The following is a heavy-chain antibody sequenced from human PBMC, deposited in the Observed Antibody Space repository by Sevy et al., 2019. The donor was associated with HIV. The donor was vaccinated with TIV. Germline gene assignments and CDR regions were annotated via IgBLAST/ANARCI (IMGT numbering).Heavy chain of an antibody. V-gene: IGHV3-23*01. Sequence: GGSLRLSCAASGFTFSSYAMSWVRQAPGKGLEWVSAFSGSGGSTYYADSVKGRFTISRDNSKNTLYLQMNSLRAEDTAVYYCARGTWSYSHDYWGQGTLVTVSS. CDR3: ARGTWSYSHDY. D-gene: IGHD1-26*01. J-gene: IGHJ4*02. CDR1: GFTFSSYA. CDR2: FSGSGGST.